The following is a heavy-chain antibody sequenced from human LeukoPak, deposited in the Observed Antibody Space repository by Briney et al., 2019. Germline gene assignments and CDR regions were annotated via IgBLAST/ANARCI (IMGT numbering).Heavy chain of an antibody. CDR2: IIPIFGTA. Sequence: GASVKVSCKASGGTFSSYAISWVRQAPGQGLEWMGGIIPIFGTANYAQKFQGRVTITADESTSTAYMELSSPRSEDTAVYYCARDWSSSAGGNNWFDPWGQGTLVTVSS. D-gene: IGHD6-6*01. CDR3: ARDWSSSAGGNNWFDP. J-gene: IGHJ5*02. CDR1: GGTFSSYA. V-gene: IGHV1-69*13.